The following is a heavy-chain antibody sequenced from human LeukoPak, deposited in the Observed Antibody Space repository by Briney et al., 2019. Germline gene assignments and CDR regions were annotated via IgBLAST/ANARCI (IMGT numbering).Heavy chain of an antibody. Sequence: PGGSLRLSCAASGFTFSSYSMNWVRQAPGKGLEWVSSISSSSSYKYYADSVKGRFTISRDNAKNTLYLQMNSLRAEDTAVYYCAKGEGYSDSSSMDVWGKGTTVTISS. V-gene: IGHV3-21*01. J-gene: IGHJ6*03. CDR1: GFTFSSYS. D-gene: IGHD4-11*01. CDR2: ISSSSSYK. CDR3: AKGEGYSDSSSMDV.